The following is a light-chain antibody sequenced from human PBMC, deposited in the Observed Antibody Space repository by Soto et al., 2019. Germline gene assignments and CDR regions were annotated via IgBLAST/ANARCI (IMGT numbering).Light chain of an antibody. CDR1: SSNIGNNA. Sequence: QSVLTQPPSVSGAPRQRVTISCSGSSSNIGNNAVNWYQQLPGKAPKLLIYYDDLLPSGVSDRFSGSRSGTSASLAISGLQSEDEADYYCASWDDSLNGHVFGAGTKLTVL. CDR2: YDD. J-gene: IGLJ1*01. V-gene: IGLV1-36*01. CDR3: ASWDDSLNGHV.